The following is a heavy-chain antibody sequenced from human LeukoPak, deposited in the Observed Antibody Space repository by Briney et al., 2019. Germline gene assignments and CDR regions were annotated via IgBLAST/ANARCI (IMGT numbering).Heavy chain of an antibody. J-gene: IGHJ6*03. V-gene: IGHV7-4-1*02. CDR2: INTNTGNP. D-gene: IGHD6-6*01. CDR3: ARDGSSSPYYYYYYMDV. CDR1: GYTFTSYA. Sequence: ASVKVSCKASGYTFTSYAMNWVRQAPGQGLEWMGWINTNTGNPTYAQGFTGRFVFSLDTSVSTAYLQISSLKAEDTAVYYCARDGSSSPYYYYYYMDVWGKGITVTVSS.